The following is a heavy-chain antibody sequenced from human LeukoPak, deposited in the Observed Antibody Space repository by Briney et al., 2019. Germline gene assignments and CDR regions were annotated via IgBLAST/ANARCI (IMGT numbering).Heavy chain of an antibody. J-gene: IGHJ4*02. Sequence: NSSETLSLTCAVYGSSFSGYYWSWIRQPPGKGLEWIGEINHSGSTNYNPSLKSRVTISVDTSKNQFSLKLSSVTAADTAVYYCARSLYYYDSSGYSDYWGQGTLVTVSS. CDR2: INHSGST. CDR3: ARSLYYYDSSGYSDY. V-gene: IGHV4-34*01. CDR1: GSSFSGYY. D-gene: IGHD3-22*01.